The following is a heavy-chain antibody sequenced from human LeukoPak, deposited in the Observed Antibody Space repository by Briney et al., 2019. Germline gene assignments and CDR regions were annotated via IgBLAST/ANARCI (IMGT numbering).Heavy chain of an antibody. CDR2: IYYSGST. Sequence: SETLSLTCTVSGGSISSSSYYWSWIRQPPGKGLEWIGYIYYSGSTNYNLSLKSRVTISVDTSKNQFSLKLSSVTAADTAVYYCARSVEGYCSGGSCYSYYYYMDVWGKGTTVTVSS. CDR3: ARSVEGYCSGGSCYSYYYYMDV. J-gene: IGHJ6*03. D-gene: IGHD2-15*01. CDR1: GGSISSSSYY. V-gene: IGHV4-61*01.